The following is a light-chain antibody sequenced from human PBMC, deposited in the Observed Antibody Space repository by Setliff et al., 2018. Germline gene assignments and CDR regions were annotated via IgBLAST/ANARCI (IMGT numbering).Light chain of an antibody. CDR3: TSYTDITTV. CDR2: DVI. J-gene: IGLJ1*01. CDR1: SRDVGGNKY. V-gene: IGLV2-14*03. Sequence: QSALAQPASVSGSPGQSITISCTGTSRDVGGNKYVSWYQHHPGKAPKLIIYDVINRPSGISNRFSGSKSGNTAFLTISGLQAEDEADYYCTSYTDITTVFGSGTKVTVL.